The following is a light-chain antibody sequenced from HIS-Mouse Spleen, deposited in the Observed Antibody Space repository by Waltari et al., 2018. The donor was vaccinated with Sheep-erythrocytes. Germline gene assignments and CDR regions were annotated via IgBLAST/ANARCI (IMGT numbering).Light chain of an antibody. CDR2: DVS. CDR1: SSNVGGYHF. J-gene: IGLJ2*01. V-gene: IGLV2-11*01. CDR3: QSYDSSLSAVV. Sequence: QSALTQPRSVSGSPGQPVTISCTGTSSNVGGYHFVSWYPQHPGKAPKLIIYDVSKRPSGVPDRFSGSKSGNTASLTISGLQAEDEADYYCQSYDSSLSAVVFGGGTKLTVL.